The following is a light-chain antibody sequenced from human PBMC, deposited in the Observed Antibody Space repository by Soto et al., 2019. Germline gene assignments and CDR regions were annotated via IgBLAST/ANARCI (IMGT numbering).Light chain of an antibody. Sequence: QSALTQPASVSGSPGQSITISCTGTSSDVGGYNYVSWYQQHPGKAPKVMIPEVSNRPSGVSNRFSGSKSGNTASLTISGLQAEDEADYYCSSYTSGSVVFGGGTKLTVL. CDR2: EVS. V-gene: IGLV2-14*01. CDR3: SSYTSGSVV. J-gene: IGLJ2*01. CDR1: SSDVGGYNY.